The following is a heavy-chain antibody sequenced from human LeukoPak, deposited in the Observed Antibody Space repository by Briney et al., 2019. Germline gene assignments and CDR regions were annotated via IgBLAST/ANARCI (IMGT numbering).Heavy chain of an antibody. CDR2: IYYSGST. D-gene: IGHD6-19*01. J-gene: IGHJ1*01. V-gene: IGHV4-59*08. CDR1: GGSISSYY. CDR3: ARQGRSGWYPNFQH. Sequence: SETLSLTCTVSGGSISSYYWSWIRQPPGKGLEWIGYIYYSGSTNYNPSLKSRVTISVDTSKNQFSLKLSSVTAADTAVYYCARQGRSGWYPNFQHWGQGTLVTVSS.